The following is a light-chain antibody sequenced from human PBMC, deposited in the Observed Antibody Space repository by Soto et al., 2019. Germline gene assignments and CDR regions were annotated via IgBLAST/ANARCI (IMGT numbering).Light chain of an antibody. CDR1: QTVSSN. CDR3: QQYYHWPPYT. Sequence: EVVMTQSPATLSVSPGERATLSCWASQTVSSNLAWYQQKPGQAPRLLIYDASARATGIPARFSGSGSGTQFTPTISSLQSEDFALYYGQQYYHWPPYTFGQGTKLEIK. CDR2: DAS. V-gene: IGKV3-15*01. J-gene: IGKJ2*01.